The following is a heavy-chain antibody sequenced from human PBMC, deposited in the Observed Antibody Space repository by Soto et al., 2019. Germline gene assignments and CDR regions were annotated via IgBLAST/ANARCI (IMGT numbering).Heavy chain of an antibody. Sequence: QVQLVESGGGVVQPGKSLRLSCATSGFTFNSYALHWVRQAPGKGLEWVALISNDGSKTFYADSVKGRFTISRDTAKNTRFLQMNSLTTEDTAVYFCAKAGEIFGLVIFAYLDFWGQGTLVAVSS. V-gene: IGHV3-30*18. CDR3: AKAGEIFGLVIFAYLDF. CDR1: GFTFNSYA. CDR2: ISNDGSKT. D-gene: IGHD3-3*01. J-gene: IGHJ4*02.